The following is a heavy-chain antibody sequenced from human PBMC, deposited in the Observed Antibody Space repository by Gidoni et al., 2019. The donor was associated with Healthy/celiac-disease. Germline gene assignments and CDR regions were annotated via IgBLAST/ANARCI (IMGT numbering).Heavy chain of an antibody. V-gene: IGHV3-30-3*01. J-gene: IGHJ3*02. D-gene: IGHD3-22*01. CDR1: GFTFSRYA. CDR3: ARVPLYDSSGHDAFDI. CDR2: ISSDGCNK. Sequence: QVQLVESGGGVVQPGRSLSLSCAASGFTFSRYAMHGVRQAPGKGLEWVAVISSDGCNKYYADSVKGRFTISRDNSKNTLYLQMNSLRAEDTAVYYCARVPLYDSSGHDAFDIWGQGTMVTVSS.